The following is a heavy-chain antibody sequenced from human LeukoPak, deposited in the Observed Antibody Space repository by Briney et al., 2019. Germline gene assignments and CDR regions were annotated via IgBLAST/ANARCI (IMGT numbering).Heavy chain of an antibody. CDR1: GFTFSNNW. J-gene: IGHJ1*01. V-gene: IGHV3-74*01. CDR3: AKIADVVGADLAEYFQH. Sequence: GGSLRLSCAASGFTFSNNWMHWVRQAPGKGLVWVSRINSGGSTTNYADSVKGRFTISRDNAKNTLYLQMNSLRAEDTAIYYCAKIADVVGADLAEYFQHWGQGTLVTVSS. CDR2: INSGGSTT. D-gene: IGHD1-26*01.